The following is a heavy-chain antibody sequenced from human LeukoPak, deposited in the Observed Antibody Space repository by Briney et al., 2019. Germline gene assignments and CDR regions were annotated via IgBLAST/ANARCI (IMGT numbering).Heavy chain of an antibody. CDR3: ARARRFGELAY. CDR1: RLTFSTYP. D-gene: IGHD3-10*01. J-gene: IGHJ4*02. V-gene: IGHV3-7*03. Sequence: RGSLRLSCAASRLTFSTYPMSWVRQAPGKGLEWVAHIKQDGSQEYYVDSVKGRFTISRDSAKNSLYLQMNSLKAEDTAVYYCARARRFGELAYWGQGTLVTVSS. CDR2: IKQDGSQE.